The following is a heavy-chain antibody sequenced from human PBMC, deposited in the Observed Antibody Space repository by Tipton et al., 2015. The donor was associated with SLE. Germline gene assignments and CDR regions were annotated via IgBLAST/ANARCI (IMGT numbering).Heavy chain of an antibody. V-gene: IGHV5-51*03. CDR1: GYGFTNYW. Sequence: QLVQSGAEVKKPGESLRISCKGSGYGFTNYWIAWGRQMPGKGLEWMGIIYPGDSDTRYSPSFQGQVTISADKSISAAYLQWSSLKASDTAVYYCARMDGSLGPFDYWGQGTLVTVSA. D-gene: IGHD5-24*01. J-gene: IGHJ4*02. CDR3: ARMDGSLGPFDY. CDR2: IYPGDSDT.